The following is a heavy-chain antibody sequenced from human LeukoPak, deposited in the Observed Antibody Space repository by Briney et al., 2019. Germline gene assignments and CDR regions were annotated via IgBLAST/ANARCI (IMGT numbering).Heavy chain of an antibody. J-gene: IGHJ4*02. V-gene: IGHV1-8*01. CDR3: ARARRILEWLFQPPDY. CDR2: MNPNSGNT. CDR1: GYTFTSYD. D-gene: IGHD3-3*01. Sequence: ASVKVSCKASGYTFTSYDINWVRQAPGQRLEWIGWMNPNSGNTGYAQKFQGRVTMTRNTSISTAYMELSSLRSEDTAVYYCARARRILEWLFQPPDYWGQGTLVTVSS.